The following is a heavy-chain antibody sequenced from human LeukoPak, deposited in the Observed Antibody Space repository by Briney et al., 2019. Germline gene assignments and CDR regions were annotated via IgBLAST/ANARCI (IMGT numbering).Heavy chain of an antibody. V-gene: IGHV3-48*04. CDR3: TSHTGTGDAFRPFHI. CDR2: INSRSSTI. D-gene: IGHD2-21*02. CDR1: GFNFSTPD. J-gene: IGHJ3*02. Sequence: GSPGISCAASGFNFSTPDGNWVRQAPGKGPGGGSFINSRSSTIYYADSVKGRFTISRDNAKNSLYLQMNSLRAEDTAVYYCTSHTGTGDAFRPFHIWGQGTMVTVSS.